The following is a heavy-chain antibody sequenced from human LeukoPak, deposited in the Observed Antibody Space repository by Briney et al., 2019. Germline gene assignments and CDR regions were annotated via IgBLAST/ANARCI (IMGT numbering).Heavy chain of an antibody. CDR2: IRFDGNDK. D-gene: IGHD3-10*01. J-gene: IGHJ5*02. Sequence: GGSLRLSCAASGFTFSYYGMHWVGQAPGKGLEWVAFIRFDGNDKFYADSVKGRFTISKDTSRNTLYLQMNSLRPEDTAVYYCAKDMMRDRWFGESWGQGTLVTVSS. V-gene: IGHV3-30*02. CDR3: AKDMMRDRWFGES. CDR1: GFTFSYYG.